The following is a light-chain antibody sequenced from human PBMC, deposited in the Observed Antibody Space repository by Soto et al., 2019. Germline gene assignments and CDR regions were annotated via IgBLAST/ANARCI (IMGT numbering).Light chain of an antibody. CDR2: GAS. CDR3: EQYCSSPWT. CDR1: QTIRSNY. V-gene: IGKV3-20*01. Sequence: ETVLTQSPGTLSLSPGERATLSCRASQTIRSNYLAWYRQTPGQAPRLLIYGASNRATGISDRFSGSGSGTDFTLVISRLEPEDFALYYCEQYCSSPWTFGQGTKVEIK. J-gene: IGKJ1*01.